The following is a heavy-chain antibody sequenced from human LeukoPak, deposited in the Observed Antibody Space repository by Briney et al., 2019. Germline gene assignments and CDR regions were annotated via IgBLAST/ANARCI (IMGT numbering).Heavy chain of an antibody. CDR2: IYPGDSDT. CDR3: ARSYDSDSSGYYIWFDP. CDR1: GYSFTSNW. J-gene: IGHJ5*02. V-gene: IGHV5-51*01. D-gene: IGHD3-22*01. Sequence: GESLKISCKGSGYSFTSNWIGWVRQMPGKGLEYIGFIYPGDSDTRYSPSFQGQVTISADKSISTASLQWSSLKASDTAMYYCARSYDSDSSGYYIWFDPWGQGTLVTVSS.